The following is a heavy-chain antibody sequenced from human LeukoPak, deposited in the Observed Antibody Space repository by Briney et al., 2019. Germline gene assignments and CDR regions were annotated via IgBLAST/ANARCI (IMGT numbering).Heavy chain of an antibody. CDR2: ITSSGASA. CDR1: GFTFSSYA. D-gene: IGHD1-26*01. Sequence: GGSLRLSCVASGFTFSSYAMTWVRQAPGKGLEWVSGITSSGASAYYAASVKGRFTVYRDNSENTLYLQINNLSAEDSGTYYCVKDEDLHSPTWSPFEDWGQGTLVTVSS. J-gene: IGHJ4*02. CDR3: VKDEDLHSPTWSPFED. V-gene: IGHV3-23*01.